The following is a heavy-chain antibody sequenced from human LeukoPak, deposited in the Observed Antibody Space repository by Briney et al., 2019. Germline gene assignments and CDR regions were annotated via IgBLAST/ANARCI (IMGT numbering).Heavy chain of an antibody. CDR2: VSGYSGNT. CDR1: GYTFTCYD. J-gene: IGHJ5*02. D-gene: IGHD2-21*01. V-gene: IGHV1-18*01. CDR3: ARGDWFDP. Sequence: GASVQVSCKASGYTFTCYDINWVRQAPAQGLEWMGWVSGYSGNTNYAQKFEGRVAMTTDTSSSTAYMELRSLRSDDTAIYYCARGDWFDPWGQGTLVTVSS.